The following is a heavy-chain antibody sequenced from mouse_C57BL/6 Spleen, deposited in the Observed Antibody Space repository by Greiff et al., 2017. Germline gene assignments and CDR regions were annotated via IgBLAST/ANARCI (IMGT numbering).Heavy chain of an antibody. V-gene: IGHV1-50*01. Sequence: VQLQQPGAELVKPGASVKLSCKASGYTFTSYWMQWVKQRPGQGLAWIGEIDPSDSSTNYNQKFKGKAPLPVEPSSRTAYMQLSSLTSEDSAVYYCARQLRLQGNAMDYWGQGTSVTVSS. CDR2: IDPSDSST. CDR1: GYTFTSYW. CDR3: ARQLRLQGNAMDY. D-gene: IGHD3-2*02. J-gene: IGHJ4*01.